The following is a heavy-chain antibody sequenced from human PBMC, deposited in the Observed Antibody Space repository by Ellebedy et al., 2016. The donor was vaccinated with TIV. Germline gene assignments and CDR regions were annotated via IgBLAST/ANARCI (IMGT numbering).Heavy chain of an antibody. J-gene: IGHJ6*02. CDR1: GFTFSSYW. Sequence: GESLKISCAVSGFTFSSYWMSWVRQAPGKGLEWVANIYQDGSEKHYADSVKGRFTISRDNAKNSLYLQMNSLRVEDTAVYYCARVGAYGDYSPGQYGMDVWGQGTTVTVS. D-gene: IGHD4-17*01. V-gene: IGHV3-7*03. CDR3: ARVGAYGDYSPGQYGMDV. CDR2: IYQDGSEK.